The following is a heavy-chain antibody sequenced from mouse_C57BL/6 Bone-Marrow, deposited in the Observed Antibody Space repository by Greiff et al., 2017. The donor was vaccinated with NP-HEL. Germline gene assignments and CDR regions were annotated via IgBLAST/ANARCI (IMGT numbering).Heavy chain of an antibody. CDR2: ISSGGDYI. D-gene: IGHD2-2*01. J-gene: IGHJ1*03. CDR1: GFTFSSYA. CDR3: TRDHAVTTSWYFDV. V-gene: IGHV5-9-1*02. Sequence: EVMLVESGEGLVKPGGSLKLSCAASGFTFSSYAMSWVRQTPEKRLEWVAYISSGGDYIYYADTVKGRFTISRDNARNTLCLQMSSLKSEDTAMYYGTRDHAVTTSWYFDVWGTGTTVTVSS.